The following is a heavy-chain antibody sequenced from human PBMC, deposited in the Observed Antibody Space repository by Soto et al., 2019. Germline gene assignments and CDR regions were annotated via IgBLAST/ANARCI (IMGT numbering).Heavy chain of an antibody. CDR3: ATDPDPTKPVYNTVCCFDY. Sequence: QVQLVQSGAEVMKPGASVTVSCKASGYTSTNYGFSSIRQATGQGPEWMGWISAYNRDAVYAQKSQGRVTLTADTPTTTAYMELRSLTSDDTAVYYCATDPDPTKPVYNTVCCFDYWGQGTRVTVSS. D-gene: IGHD1-20*01. V-gene: IGHV1-18*01. CDR2: ISAYNRDA. CDR1: GYTSTNYG. J-gene: IGHJ4*02.